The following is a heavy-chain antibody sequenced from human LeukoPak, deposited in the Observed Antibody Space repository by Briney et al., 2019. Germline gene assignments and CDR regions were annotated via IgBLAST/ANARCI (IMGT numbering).Heavy chain of an antibody. D-gene: IGHD3-3*01. CDR2: ISGSGGST. CDR3: AKGCITIFGVADYYFDY. Sequence: GGSLRLSCAASGFTFSSYAMSWVRQAPGKGLEWVSAISGSGGSTYYADSVKGRFTISRDNSKNTLYLQMNSLRAEDTAVYYCAKGCITIFGVADYYFDYWGQGTLVTVSS. V-gene: IGHV3-23*01. CDR1: GFTFSSYA. J-gene: IGHJ4*02.